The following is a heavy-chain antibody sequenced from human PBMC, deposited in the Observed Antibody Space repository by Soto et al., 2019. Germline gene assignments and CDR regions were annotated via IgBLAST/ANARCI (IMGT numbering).Heavy chain of an antibody. D-gene: IGHD6-19*01. CDR2: IKSKTDGGTT. V-gene: IGHV3-15*07. CDR3: TTPIGSGWAYSYYYYGMDV. CDR1: GFTFSNAW. Sequence: PGGSLRLSCAPSGFTFSNAWMNWVRQAPGKGLEWVGRIKSKTDGGTTDYAAPVKGRFTISRDDSKNTLYLQMNSLKTEDTAVYYCTTPIGSGWAYSYYYYGMDVWGQGTTVTVSS. J-gene: IGHJ6*02.